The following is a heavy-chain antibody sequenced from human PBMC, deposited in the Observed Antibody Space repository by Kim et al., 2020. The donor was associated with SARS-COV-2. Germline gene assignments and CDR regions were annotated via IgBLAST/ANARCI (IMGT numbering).Heavy chain of an antibody. CDR3: ARLRAYSNSWYYFYY. D-gene: IGHD6-13*01. Sequence: SGTLSLTCSVSGGSISDYYWSWIRQPPGKGLEWIGNIYSSGGTNYNPSLKSRGTMSIDTSKNQFSLKLTSGTAADAAIYYCARLRAYSNSWYYFYYWGQG. CDR2: IYSSGGT. J-gene: IGHJ4*02. CDR1: GGSISDYY. V-gene: IGHV4-59*08.